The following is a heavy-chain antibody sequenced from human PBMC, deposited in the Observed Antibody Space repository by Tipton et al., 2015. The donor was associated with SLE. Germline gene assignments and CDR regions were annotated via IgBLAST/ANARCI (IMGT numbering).Heavy chain of an antibody. V-gene: IGHV4-4*07. CDR3: ARDYSEWLDP. Sequence: GLVKPSETLSLTCTVSGGSVSSYYWSWIRQPAGKGLEWIGRIYTGGTANYNPSLKSRVIMSADTSKNQFSLRLSSVTAADTAVYYCARDYSEWLDPWGQGALVTVSS. CDR2: IYTGGTA. CDR1: GGSVSSYY. J-gene: IGHJ5*02. D-gene: IGHD2-21*01.